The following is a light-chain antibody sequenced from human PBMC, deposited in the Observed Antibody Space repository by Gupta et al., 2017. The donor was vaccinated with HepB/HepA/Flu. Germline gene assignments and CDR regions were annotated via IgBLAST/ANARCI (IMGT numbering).Light chain of an antibody. Sequence: SYALTQPPSVSVSPGQTARSTCSGDALPKQYAYWYQQKPGQAPVLVLYKDSERPSGSPERFSGSTSGTTVTLTISGVQAEDEADYYCQSADSRDTDYYVFGTGTKVTVL. V-gene: IGLV3-25*03. CDR1: ALPKQY. CDR3: QSADSRDTDYYV. J-gene: IGLJ1*01. CDR2: KDS.